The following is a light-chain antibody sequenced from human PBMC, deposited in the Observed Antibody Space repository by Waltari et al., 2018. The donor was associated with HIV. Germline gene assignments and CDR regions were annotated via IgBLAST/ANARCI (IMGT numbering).Light chain of an antibody. Sequence: DIVMTQSPDSLAVSLGERATINCKSSQSVLYSSSNKNYLAWYQQKPGQPPELLIYCASTRESGVPDRFSGSGSGTDFTLTISSLQAEDVAVYYCQQYYSSPPTFGQGTKVEIK. V-gene: IGKV4-1*01. CDR2: CAS. J-gene: IGKJ1*01. CDR3: QQYYSSPPT. CDR1: QSVLYSSSNKNY.